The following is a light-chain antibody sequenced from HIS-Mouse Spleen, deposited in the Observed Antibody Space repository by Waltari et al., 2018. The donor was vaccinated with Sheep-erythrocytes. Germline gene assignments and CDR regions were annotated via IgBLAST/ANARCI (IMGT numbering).Light chain of an antibody. CDR3: HQSSSLPWT. CDR1: QSIGSI. Sequence: EIVLTQSPDFQSVTPKEKVNITCRASQSIGSILHWYQQKPDQSPKILIKYASQTFTGFPSTFSGSGSGTHFTLTINSMEAEDAATYYCHQSSSLPWTFGQGTKVEIK. CDR2: YAS. J-gene: IGKJ1*01. V-gene: IGKV6-21*01.